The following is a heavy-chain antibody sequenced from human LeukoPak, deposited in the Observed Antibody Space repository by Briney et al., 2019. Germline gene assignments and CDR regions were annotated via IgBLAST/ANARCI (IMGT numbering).Heavy chain of an antibody. D-gene: IGHD5-18*01. J-gene: IGHJ6*02. CDR2: IRSKAYRGTT. CDR3: TRGPIQLWIHNAMDV. CDR1: GFTFGDHA. V-gene: IGHV3-49*04. Sequence: GGPLRLSCIGFGFTFGDHAMSWVRQAPGKGLEWVGFIRSKAYRGTTEYAASVRGRFTISREDSKSIAYLQMNSLKTEDTGVYYCTRGPIQLWIHNAMDVWGQGTTVIVSS.